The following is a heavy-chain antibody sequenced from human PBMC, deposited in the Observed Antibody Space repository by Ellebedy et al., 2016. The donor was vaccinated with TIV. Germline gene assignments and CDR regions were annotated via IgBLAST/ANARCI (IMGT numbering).Heavy chain of an antibody. CDR2: IYPGDSDT. D-gene: IGHD5-24*01. Sequence: GGSLRLXXKGSGYSFTSYWIGWVRQMPGKGLEWMGIIYPGDSDTRYSPSFQGQVTISADKSISTTYLQWSSLKASDTAMYYCARDGDAFDIWGQGTMVTVSS. CDR3: ARDGDAFDI. CDR1: GYSFTSYW. V-gene: IGHV5-51*01. J-gene: IGHJ3*02.